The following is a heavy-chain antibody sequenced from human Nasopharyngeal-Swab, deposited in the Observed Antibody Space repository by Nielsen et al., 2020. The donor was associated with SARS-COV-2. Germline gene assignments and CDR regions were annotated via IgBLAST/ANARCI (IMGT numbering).Heavy chain of an antibody. V-gene: IGHV3-9*01. Sequence: GGSLRLSCAASGFTFDDYAMHWVRQAPGKGLEWVSGISWNSGSLGYADSVKGRFTISRDNAKNSLYLQMNSLRAEDTALYYCAKDTGSIGYSYGYDYYYGMDVWGQGTTVTVSS. CDR3: AKDTGSIGYSYGYDYYYGMDV. J-gene: IGHJ6*02. CDR1: GFTFDDYA. D-gene: IGHD5-18*01. CDR2: ISWNSGSL.